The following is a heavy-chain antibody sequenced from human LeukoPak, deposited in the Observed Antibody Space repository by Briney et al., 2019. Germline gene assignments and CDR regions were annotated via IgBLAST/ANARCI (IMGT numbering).Heavy chain of an antibody. D-gene: IGHD2-15*01. CDR1: GGSIGSYY. CDR3: ARREGSCYSY. V-gene: IGHV4-59*08. Sequence: PSETLSLTRTVSGGSIGSYYWSWIRQPPGKGLEWIGYIYYSGSTNYNPSLKSRVTISVDTSKNQFSLKLSSVTAADTAVYYCARREGSCYSYWGQGTLVTVSS. J-gene: IGHJ4*02. CDR2: IYYSGST.